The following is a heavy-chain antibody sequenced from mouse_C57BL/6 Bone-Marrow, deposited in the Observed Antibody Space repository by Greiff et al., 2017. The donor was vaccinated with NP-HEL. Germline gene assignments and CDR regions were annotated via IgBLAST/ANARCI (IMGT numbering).Heavy chain of an antibody. Sequence: VQLQQSGPELVKPGASVKISCKASGYSFTDYNMNWVKQSNGKSLEWIGVINPNSGTTSSNQKFKGKATLTVDQSSSTAYMQLNSLTSEDSAVYYCAISGGLYWYFDVWGTGTTVTVSS. J-gene: IGHJ1*03. CDR1: GYSFTDYN. V-gene: IGHV1-39*01. CDR3: AISGGLYWYFDV. CDR2: INPNSGTT. D-gene: IGHD3-3*01.